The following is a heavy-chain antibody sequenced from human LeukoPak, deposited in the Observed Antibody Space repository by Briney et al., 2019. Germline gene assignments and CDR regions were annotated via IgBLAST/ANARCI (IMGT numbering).Heavy chain of an antibody. CDR1: GGSFSGYY. V-gene: IGHV4-34*01. CDR3: ATLPGDCSGGSCYGTFDY. D-gene: IGHD2-15*01. CDR2: INHSGST. J-gene: IGHJ4*02. Sequence: SETLSLTCAVYGGSFSGYYWSWIRQPPGKGLEWIGEINHSGSTNYNPSLKSRVTISVDTSKNQFSLKLSSVTAADTAVYYCATLPGDCSGGSCYGTFDYWSQGTLVTDSS.